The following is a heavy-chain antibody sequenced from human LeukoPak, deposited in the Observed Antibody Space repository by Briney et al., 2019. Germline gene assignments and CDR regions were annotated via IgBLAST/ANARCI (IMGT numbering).Heavy chain of an antibody. CDR2: INHSGST. CDR1: GGSFSGYY. J-gene: IGHJ4*02. Sequence: SETLSLTCAVYGGSFSGYYWSWIRQPPGKGLEWIGEINHSGSTNYNPSLKSRVTISVDTSKNQFSLKLSSVTAADTAVYYCARAAHLYYYDSSGYYNWGQGTLVTVSS. CDR3: ARAAHLYYYDSSGYYN. D-gene: IGHD3-22*01. V-gene: IGHV4-34*01.